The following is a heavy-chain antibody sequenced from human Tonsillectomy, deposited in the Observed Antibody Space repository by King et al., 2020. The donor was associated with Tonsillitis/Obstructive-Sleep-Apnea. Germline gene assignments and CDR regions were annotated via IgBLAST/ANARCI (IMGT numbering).Heavy chain of an antibody. CDR2: FIPIFGTA. J-gene: IGHJ4*02. CDR3: AREGVISGYERGYFDY. CDR1: GGTFSSYA. D-gene: IGHD5-12*01. V-gene: IGHV1-69*01. Sequence: QLVQSGAEVKKPGSSVKVSCKASGGTFSSYAISWVRQAPGQGLEWMGGFIPIFGTANYAQKFQGRVTITADESTSTAYMELSSLRSEDTAVYYGAREGVISGYERGYFDYWGQGTLVTVSS.